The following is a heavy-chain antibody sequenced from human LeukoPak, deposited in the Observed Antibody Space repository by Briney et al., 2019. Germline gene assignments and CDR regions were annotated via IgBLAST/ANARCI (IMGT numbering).Heavy chain of an antibody. J-gene: IGHJ4*02. CDR3: ARERTPGSGYGVDY. CDR2: INPNSGGT. D-gene: IGHD6-25*01. V-gene: IGHV1-2*02. CDR1: GYTFTGYY. Sequence: ASVKVSCKASGYTFTGYYMHWVRQGPGQGLEWMGWINPNSGGTNYAQKFQGRVTMTRDTSISTAYMELSRLRSDDTAVYYCARERTPGSGYGVDYWGQGTVVTVSS.